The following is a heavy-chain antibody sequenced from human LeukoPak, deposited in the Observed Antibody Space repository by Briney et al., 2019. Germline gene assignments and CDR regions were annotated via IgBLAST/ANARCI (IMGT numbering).Heavy chain of an antibody. V-gene: IGHV3-30*04. CDR3: ARAARGTTVKTSPYYYYYMDV. Sequence: GGSLRLSCAASGFTFSSYAMHWVRQAPGKGLEWVAVISYDGSNKYYADSVKGRFTISRDNSKNTLYLQMNSLRAEDTAVYYCARAARGTTVKTSPYYYYYMDVWGKGTTVTVSS. CDR2: ISYDGSNK. J-gene: IGHJ6*03. D-gene: IGHD4-17*01. CDR1: GFTFSSYA.